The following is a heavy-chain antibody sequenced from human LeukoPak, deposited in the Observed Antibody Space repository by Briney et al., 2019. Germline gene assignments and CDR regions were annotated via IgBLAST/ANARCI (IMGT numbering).Heavy chain of an antibody. D-gene: IGHD3-3*01. CDR1: GFTVSSNY. J-gene: IGHJ6*03. CDR3: ARGSRITIFGVVHYYMDV. Sequence: GGSLRLSCAASGFTVSSNYMSWVRQAPGKGLEGVSVIYRGGSTSYADSVKRRFPIPRDNSKNTLYLQMNSLRAEDTAVYYCARGSRITIFGVVHYYMDVWGKGTTVTVSS. V-gene: IGHV3-66*02. CDR2: IYRGGST.